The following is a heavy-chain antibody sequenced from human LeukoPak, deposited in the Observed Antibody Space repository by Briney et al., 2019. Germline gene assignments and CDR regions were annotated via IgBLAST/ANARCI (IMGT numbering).Heavy chain of an antibody. CDR2: ISGSGGSA. CDR1: GFMFASYA. CDR3: AKFIGWISTRFFDQ. J-gene: IGHJ4*02. Sequence: GGSLRLSCAAPGFMFASYAMSWVRQAPGKGLEWVSAISGSGGSAYYANSVKGRFTISRDNSKSTLYLQMNSLRADDTAVYYCAKFIGWISTRFFDQWGQGTLVTVSS. V-gene: IGHV3-23*01. D-gene: IGHD6-19*01.